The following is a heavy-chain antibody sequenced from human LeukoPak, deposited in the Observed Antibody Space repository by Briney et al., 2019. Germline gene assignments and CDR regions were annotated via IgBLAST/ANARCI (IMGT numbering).Heavy chain of an antibody. CDR3: ARDPVVATGGAY. J-gene: IGHJ4*02. CDR1: GYSISSGYY. Sequence: SETLSLTCTVSGYSISSGYYWGWIRQPPGKGLEWMGSIYHSGSTYYNPSLKSRVTISVDTSKNQFSLKLSSVTAADTAVYYCARDPVVATGGAYWGQGTLVTVSS. CDR2: IYHSGST. D-gene: IGHD5-12*01. V-gene: IGHV4-38-2*02.